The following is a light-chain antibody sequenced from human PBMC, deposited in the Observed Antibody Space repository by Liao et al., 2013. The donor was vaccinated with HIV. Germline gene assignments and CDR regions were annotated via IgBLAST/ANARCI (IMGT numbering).Light chain of an antibody. J-gene: IGLJ2*01. V-gene: IGLV3-1*01. CDR3: QVWESTRDHPI. Sequence: SYELTQPPSVSVSPGQTASITCSGDKLGDEYASWYQQKPGQSPVLVIYQDTRRPSGIPERFSGSNSGNTATLTISRVEDADEADYYCQVWESTRDHPIFGGGTKLTVL. CDR1: KLGDEY. CDR2: QDT.